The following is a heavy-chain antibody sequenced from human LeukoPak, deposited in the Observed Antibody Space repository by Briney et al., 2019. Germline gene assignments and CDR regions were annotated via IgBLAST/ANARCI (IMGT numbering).Heavy chain of an antibody. Sequence: SETLSLTCTVSGAXIRSYYCNWLRQPPGKGLEWIGYINYSGSTNFNPSLKSRATISMDTSKHHFSLKLSSVTAADTAVYYCARDTRSYDSSGYYFFDFWGQGTLVTVSS. CDR2: INYSGST. J-gene: IGHJ4*02. CDR1: GAXIRSYY. V-gene: IGHV4-59*01. D-gene: IGHD3-22*01. CDR3: ARDTRSYDSSGYYFFDF.